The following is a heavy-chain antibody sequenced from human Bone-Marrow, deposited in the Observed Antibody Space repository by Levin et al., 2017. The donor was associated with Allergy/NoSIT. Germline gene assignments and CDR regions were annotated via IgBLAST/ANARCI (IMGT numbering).Heavy chain of an antibody. CDR3: ARRNCISTSCYGLYFDY. Sequence: GGSLRLSCAASGFTVSSNYMSWVRQAPGKGLEWVSVIYSGGSTYYADSVKGRFTISRDNSKNTLYLQMNSLRAEDTAVYYCARRNCISTSCYGLYFDYWGQGTLVTVSS. CDR2: IYSGGST. V-gene: IGHV3-53*01. CDR1: GFTVSSNY. J-gene: IGHJ4*02. D-gene: IGHD2-2*01.